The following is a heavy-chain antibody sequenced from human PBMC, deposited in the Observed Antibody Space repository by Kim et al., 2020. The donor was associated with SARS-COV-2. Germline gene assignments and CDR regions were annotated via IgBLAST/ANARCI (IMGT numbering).Heavy chain of an antibody. CDR2: IYHSGST. V-gene: IGHV4-38-2*02. J-gene: IGHJ6*02. CDR1: GYSISSGYY. Sequence: SETLSLTCTVSGYSISSGYYWGWIRQPPGKGLEWIGSIYHSGSTYYNPSLKSRVTISVDTSKNQFSLKLSSVTAADTAVYYCARVDYYDSSGYYYVPSWSYYYYGMDVWGQGTTVTVSS. D-gene: IGHD3-22*01. CDR3: ARVDYYDSSGYYYVPSWSYYYYGMDV.